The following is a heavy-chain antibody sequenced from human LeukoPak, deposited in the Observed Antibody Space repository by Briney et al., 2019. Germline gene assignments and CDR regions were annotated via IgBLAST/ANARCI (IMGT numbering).Heavy chain of an antibody. CDR2: ITISGNTG. CDR3: ARGDPYADL. J-gene: IGHJ5*02. D-gene: IGHD2-2*01. Sequence: GGSLRLSCAASGFTFSSYAMNWVRQAPGKGLEWVSDITISGNTGNYADSVKGRFTISRDNARNSLYLQMNSLRVEDTAVYYCARGDPYADLWGQGTLVTVAS. V-gene: IGHV3-48*03. CDR1: GFTFSSYA.